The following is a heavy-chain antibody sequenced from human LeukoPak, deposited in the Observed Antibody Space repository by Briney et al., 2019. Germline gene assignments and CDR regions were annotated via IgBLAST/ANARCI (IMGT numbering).Heavy chain of an antibody. Sequence: SETLSLTCTVSGGSISSYYWSWVRQPPGKGLEWIGYIYYSGSTYYNPSLKSRVTISVDTSKNQFSLKLSSVTAADTAVYYCARKGAFDIWGQGQWSPSLQ. CDR3: ARKGAFDI. J-gene: IGHJ3*02. V-gene: IGHV4-59*12. CDR1: GGSISSYY. CDR2: IYYSGST.